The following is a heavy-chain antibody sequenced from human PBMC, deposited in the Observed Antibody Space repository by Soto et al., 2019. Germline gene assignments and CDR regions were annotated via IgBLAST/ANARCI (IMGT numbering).Heavy chain of an antibody. CDR3: ARVVTTGTTRGFGAFDI. V-gene: IGHV3-30-3*01. CDR2: ISYDGSNK. J-gene: IGHJ3*02. CDR1: GFTFSSYA. Sequence: QVQLVESGGGVVQPGTSLRLSCAASGFTFSSYAMHWVRQAPGKGLEWVAVISYDGSNKYYADSVKGRFTISRDNSKNTLYLQMTSQKAEETAVYSCARVVTTGTTRGFGAFDIWGQGTMVTVSS. D-gene: IGHD1-1*01.